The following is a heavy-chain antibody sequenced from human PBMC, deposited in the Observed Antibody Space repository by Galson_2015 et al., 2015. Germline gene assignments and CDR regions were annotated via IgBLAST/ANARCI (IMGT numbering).Heavy chain of an antibody. V-gene: IGHV5-10-1*01. D-gene: IGHD5-12*01. CDR2: IDPSDSYT. CDR1: GYSFASYW. CDR3: VVATTHHTFDY. J-gene: IGHJ4*02. Sequence: QSGAEVKKPGESLRISCTGSGYSFASYWISWVRQMPGNGLEWMGRIDPSDSYTNYSPSFQGHVTISADKSISTAYLQWSSLKASDTAMYYCVVATTHHTFDYWGQGTLVTVSS.